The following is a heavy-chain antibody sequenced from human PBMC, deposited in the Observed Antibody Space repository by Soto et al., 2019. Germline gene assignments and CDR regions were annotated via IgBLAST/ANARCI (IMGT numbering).Heavy chain of an antibody. CDR3: ARDLSSSWFTFDY. CDR2: ISSSSSYI. CDR1: GFTFSSYS. J-gene: IGHJ4*02. D-gene: IGHD6-13*01. Sequence: EVQLVESGGGLVKPGGSLRLSCAASGFTFSSYSMNWVRQAPGKGLEWVSSISSSSSYIYYADSVKGRFAISRDNAKNSLYRQMNSLRAEDTAVYYCARDLSSSWFTFDYWGQGTLVTVSS. V-gene: IGHV3-21*01.